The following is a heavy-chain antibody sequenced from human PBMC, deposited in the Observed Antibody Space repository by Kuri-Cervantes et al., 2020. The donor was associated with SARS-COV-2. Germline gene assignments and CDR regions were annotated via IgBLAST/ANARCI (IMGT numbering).Heavy chain of an antibody. CDR1: GYTFTGYY. J-gene: IGHJ4*02. D-gene: IGHD3-22*01. CDR3: ARDPREYYYDSSGTIRTEESYFDY. V-gene: IGHV1-2*02. CDR2: INPNSGGT. Sequence: ASVKVSCKASGYTFTGYYMHWVRQAPGQGLEWMGWINPNSGGTNYAQKFRGRVTMTRDTSISTAYMELSRLRSDDTAVYYCARDPREYYYDSSGTIRTEESYFDYWGQGTLVTLSS.